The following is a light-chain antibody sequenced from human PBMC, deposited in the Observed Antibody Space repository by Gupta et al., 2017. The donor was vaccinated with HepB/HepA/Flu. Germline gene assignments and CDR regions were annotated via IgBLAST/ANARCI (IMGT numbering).Light chain of an antibody. CDR3: AAWDDSLNGVV. Sequence: QSVLTQPPSASGTPGQRVTIPCSGSSSNIGSSYVYWYKQFPGTAPKLLIQRNNQRPSGVPDRFSGSKSGTSASLAISGLRSEDEADYYCAAWDDSLNGVVFGGGTKLTVL. V-gene: IGLV1-47*01. J-gene: IGLJ2*01. CDR1: SSNIGSSY. CDR2: RNN.